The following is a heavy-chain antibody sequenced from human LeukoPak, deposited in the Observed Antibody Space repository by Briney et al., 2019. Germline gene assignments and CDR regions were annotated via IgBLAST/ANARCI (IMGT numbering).Heavy chain of an antibody. J-gene: IGHJ2*01. Sequence: ASVKVSCKASGDTFTGYYMHWVRQAPGQGLEWMGWMNPNSGNTGYAQKFQGRVTMTRNTSISTAYMELSSLRSEDTAVYYCARGQGLGYCSSTSCYGDWYFDLWGRGTLVTVSS. V-gene: IGHV1-8*02. CDR3: ARGQGLGYCSSTSCYGDWYFDL. CDR2: MNPNSGNT. CDR1: GDTFTGYY. D-gene: IGHD2-2*01.